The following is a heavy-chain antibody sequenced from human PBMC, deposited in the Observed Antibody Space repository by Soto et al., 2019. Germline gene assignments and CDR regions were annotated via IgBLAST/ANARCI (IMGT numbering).Heavy chain of an antibody. CDR1: GGTFSSYA. D-gene: IGHD1-7*01. Sequence: QVQLVQSGAEVKKPGSSVKVSCKASGGTFSSYAISWVRQAPGQGLEWMGGIIPIFDTADYAQKFQGRVTITAGESTSTAYMELGSLRSEDTAVYYCASHGITGTWVYYYGMDVWGQGTTVTVSS. CDR2: IIPIFDTA. V-gene: IGHV1-69*12. CDR3: ASHGITGTWVYYYGMDV. J-gene: IGHJ6*02.